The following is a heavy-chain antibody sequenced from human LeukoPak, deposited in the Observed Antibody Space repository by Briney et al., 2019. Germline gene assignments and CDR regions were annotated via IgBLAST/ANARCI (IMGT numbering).Heavy chain of an antibody. V-gene: IGHV3-21*01. CDR3: ARAGGAAAGTGSFDY. CDR2: ISSSSSYI. D-gene: IGHD6-13*01. J-gene: IGHJ4*02. CDR1: GFTFSSYS. Sequence: GFLRLSCAASGFTFSSYSMNWVRQAPGKGLEWVSSISSSSSYIYYADSVKGRFTISRDNAKNSLYLQMNSLRAEDTAVYYCARAGGAAAGTGSFDYWGQGTLVTVSS.